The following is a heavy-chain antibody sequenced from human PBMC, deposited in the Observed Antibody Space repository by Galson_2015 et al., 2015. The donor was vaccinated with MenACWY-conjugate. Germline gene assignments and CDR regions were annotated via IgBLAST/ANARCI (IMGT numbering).Heavy chain of an antibody. CDR1: GDSVSGPNVA. Sequence: CAISGDSVSGPNVAWNWIRQSPSRGLEWLGRTYYTSRWYTNYAMSVTRRIAISPDTSKNQITLQLNSVTPEDTAVYYCSREVLNIFASWGQGTLVTVSS. J-gene: IGHJ4*02. V-gene: IGHV6-1*01. D-gene: IGHD3-9*01. CDR2: TYYTSRWYT. CDR3: SREVLNIFAS.